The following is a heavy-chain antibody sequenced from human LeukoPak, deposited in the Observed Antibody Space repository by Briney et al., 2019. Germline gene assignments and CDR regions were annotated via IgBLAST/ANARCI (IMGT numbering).Heavy chain of an antibody. CDR1: GYTFTSYG. J-gene: IGHJ4*02. D-gene: IGHD5-18*01. CDR2: IGAYNGNT. V-gene: IGHV1-18*01. CDR3: ARSGYSYGLYYFDY. Sequence: ASVKVSCKASGYTFTSYGISWVRQAPGQGLEWMGWIGAYNGNTNYAQKLQGRVTMTTDTSTSTAYMELRSLRSDDTAVYYCARSGYSYGLYYFDYWGQGTLVTVSS.